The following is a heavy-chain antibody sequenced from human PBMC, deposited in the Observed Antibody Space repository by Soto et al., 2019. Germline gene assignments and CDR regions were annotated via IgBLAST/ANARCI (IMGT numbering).Heavy chain of an antibody. Sequence: LRLSCEASGFNSSPYWMTWVRQAPGKVLEWVASIKPDGSENFYLDSVKGRFTISRDNDNNSLFLQMNSLRGEDTAVYFCARERVRVVAATLMHYYGMDVWGQGTTVTVSS. CDR3: ARERVRVVAATLMHYYGMDV. J-gene: IGHJ6*02. V-gene: IGHV3-7*03. CDR2: IKPDGSEN. D-gene: IGHD2-15*01. CDR1: GFNSSPYW.